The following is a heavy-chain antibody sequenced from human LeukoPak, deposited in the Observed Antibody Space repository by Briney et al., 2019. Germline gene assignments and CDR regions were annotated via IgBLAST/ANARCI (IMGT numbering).Heavy chain of an antibody. CDR3: ARAVAEKSLFDY. V-gene: IGHV3-7*01. J-gene: IGHJ4*02. CDR2: VKPDGTEK. D-gene: IGHD6-19*01. CDR1: RFTFSDYW. Sequence: GGSLRLSCAASRFTFSDYWMSWVRQVPGRGLEWVANVKPDGTEKYYVDSVKGRFTISRDNAKNSLYLQMNSLRAEDTAVYYCARAVAEKSLFDYWGQGTLVTVSS.